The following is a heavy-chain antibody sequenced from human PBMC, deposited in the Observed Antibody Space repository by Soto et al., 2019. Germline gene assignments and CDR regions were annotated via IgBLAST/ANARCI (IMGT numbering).Heavy chain of an antibody. J-gene: IGHJ4*02. V-gene: IGHV4-59*03. CDR1: GDSIRSSY. CDR3: AKISAGSTDETMFTVFDH. Sequence: SETLSLTCTVSGDSIRSSYWTWIRQAPGRGLEWIGDIYHTGTTNYNPSLKSRVSISVDTSKNQFSLRLRSVTAADTAIYFCAKISAGSTDETMFTVFDHWGQGTLVTAPQ. CDR2: IYHTGTT. D-gene: IGHD6-13*01.